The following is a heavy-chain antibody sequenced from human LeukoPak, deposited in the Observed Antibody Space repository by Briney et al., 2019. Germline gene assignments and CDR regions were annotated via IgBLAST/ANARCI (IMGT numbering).Heavy chain of an antibody. CDR3: ARDPPAAALGTDG. V-gene: IGHV3-66*01. CDR2: IFSNGDT. Sequence: QTGGSLRLSCAASGVTVSNNYMNWVRQAPGKGLEWVSLIFSNGDTHYADSVKGRFTISRDASKNTLYLQMDSLRAEDTAIYYCARDPPAAALGTDGWGQGTLVTVSS. CDR1: GVTVSNNY. D-gene: IGHD6-13*01. J-gene: IGHJ4*02.